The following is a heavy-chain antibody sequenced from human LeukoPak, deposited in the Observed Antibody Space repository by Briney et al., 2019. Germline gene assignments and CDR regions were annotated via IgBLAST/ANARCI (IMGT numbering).Heavy chain of an antibody. CDR1: GYTLTELS. V-gene: IGHV1-24*01. CDR2: FDPEDGET. Sequence: ASVKVSCKVSGYTLTELSMHWVRQAPGKGLEWMGGFDPEDGETIYAQKFQGRVTMTEDTSTDTAYMELSSLRSEDTAVYYCATTFRVVPAAIGGFDYWGQGTLVTVSS. J-gene: IGHJ4*02. CDR3: ATTFRVVPAAIGGFDY. D-gene: IGHD2-2*02.